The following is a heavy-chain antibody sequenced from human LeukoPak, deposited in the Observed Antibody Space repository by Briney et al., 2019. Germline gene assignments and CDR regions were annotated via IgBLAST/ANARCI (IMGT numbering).Heavy chain of an antibody. V-gene: IGHV3-74*01. Sequence: GESLRLSCAASGFTFSNYLMHWVRQVPGKGLVCVSRINSDGSSSTYADSVKGRFTISRDSSKRTLYLQMNSLRAEDTAVYYCARDAYYGSSGYYYPHFDYWGQGTLVTVSS. CDR2: INSDGSSS. D-gene: IGHD3-22*01. CDR3: ARDAYYGSSGYYYPHFDY. CDR1: GFTFSNYL. J-gene: IGHJ4*02.